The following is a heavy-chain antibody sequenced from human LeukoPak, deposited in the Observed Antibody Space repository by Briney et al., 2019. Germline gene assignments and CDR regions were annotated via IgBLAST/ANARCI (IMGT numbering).Heavy chain of an antibody. D-gene: IGHD2-15*01. CDR1: GFTFSSYW. J-gene: IGHJ4*02. Sequence: GGSLRLSCAASGFTFSSYWMSWVRQAPGKGLEWVANIKQDGSEKYYVDSVKGRFTISRDNAKNSLYLQMNSLRAEDTAVYYCARTCSGGSCYHDYWGQGTLVTVSS. V-gene: IGHV3-7*01. CDR3: ARTCSGGSCYHDY. CDR2: IKQDGSEK.